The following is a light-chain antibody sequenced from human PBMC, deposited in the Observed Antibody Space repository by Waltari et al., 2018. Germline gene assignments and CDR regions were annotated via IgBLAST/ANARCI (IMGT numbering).Light chain of an antibody. J-gene: IGKJ4*01. CDR2: DAS. CDR3: QQYNSYPPT. CDR1: QVISNY. V-gene: IGKV1-16*02. Sequence: DIQMTQSPSSLSASVGDRVTITCRASQVISNYLGWFQQKPGKAPTSLIYDASSLQSGVPSKFSGSGSGTDFTLTISSLQPEDFATYYCQQYNSYPPTFGGGTKVEIK.